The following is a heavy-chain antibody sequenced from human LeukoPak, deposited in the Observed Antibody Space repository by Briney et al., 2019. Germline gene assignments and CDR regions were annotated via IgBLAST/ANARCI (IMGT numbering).Heavy chain of an antibody. CDR1: GFTFDDYA. J-gene: IGHJ4*02. CDR2: ISWNSGSI. Sequence: GGSLRLSCAASGFTFDDYAMHWVRQAPGKGLEWVSVISWNSGSIGYADSVKGRFTISRDNAKNSLYLQMNSLRAEDTALYYCAKDSAGYCSGGSCYAGFDYWGQGTLVTVSS. CDR3: AKDSAGYCSGGSCYAGFDY. D-gene: IGHD2-15*01. V-gene: IGHV3-9*01.